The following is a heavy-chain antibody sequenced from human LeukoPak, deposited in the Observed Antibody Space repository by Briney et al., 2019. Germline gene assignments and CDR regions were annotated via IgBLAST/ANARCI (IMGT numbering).Heavy chain of an antibody. CDR3: TKMSDFDF. V-gene: IGHV1-2*02. Sequence: PEASVKISCTTFGYTFIDDYLHWVRQAPGQGLEWMGWINPSSGNTRLAQKFQGRLFLTRDTSINTGYMELTSLRSDDTAVYYCTKMSDFDFWGQGTMVAVSS. CDR1: GYTFIDDY. J-gene: IGHJ4*02. CDR2: INPSSGNT. D-gene: IGHD3-3*01.